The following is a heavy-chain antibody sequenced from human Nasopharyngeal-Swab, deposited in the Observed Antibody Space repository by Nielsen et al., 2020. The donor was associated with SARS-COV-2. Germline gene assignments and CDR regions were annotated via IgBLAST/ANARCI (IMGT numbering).Heavy chain of an antibody. J-gene: IGHJ4*02. CDR3: AAAVLTGTHMIFDY. CDR2: IVVGSGNT. Sequence: KVSCKASGFTFTSSAVQWVRQARGQRLEWIGWIVVGSGNTNYAQKFQERVTITRDMSTSTAYMELSSLRSEDTAVYYCAAAVLTGTHMIFDYWGQGTLVTVSS. V-gene: IGHV1-58*01. D-gene: IGHD1-20*01. CDR1: GFTFTSSA.